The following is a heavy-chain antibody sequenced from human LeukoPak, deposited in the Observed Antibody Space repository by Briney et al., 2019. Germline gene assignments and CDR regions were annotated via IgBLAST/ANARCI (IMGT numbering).Heavy chain of an antibody. D-gene: IGHD6-19*01. V-gene: IGHV1-18*01. CDR1: GYTFTSYG. CDR3: ASAEFSSGWYFAY. CDR2: ISAYNGNT. J-gene: IGHJ4*02. Sequence: AASVKVSCKASGYTFTSYGISWVRQAPGQGLEWMGWISAYNGNTNYAQKLQGRVTMTTDTSTNTPYMELRSLRSEDTAVYYCASAEFSSGWYFAYWGQGTLVTVSS.